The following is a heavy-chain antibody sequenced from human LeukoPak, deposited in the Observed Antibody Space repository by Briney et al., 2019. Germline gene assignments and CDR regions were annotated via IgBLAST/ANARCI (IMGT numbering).Heavy chain of an antibody. CDR2: IYTSGST. CDR3: ARASSNYYYYYMDV. D-gene: IGHD2/OR15-2a*01. V-gene: IGHV4-4*07. Sequence: SGTLSLTCTVSGGSISSYYWSWIRQPAGKGLEWIGRIYTSGSTNYNPSLKSRVTISVDKSKNQFSLKLSSVTAADTAVYYCARASSNYYYYYMDVWGKGTTVTVSS. CDR1: GGSISSYY. J-gene: IGHJ6*03.